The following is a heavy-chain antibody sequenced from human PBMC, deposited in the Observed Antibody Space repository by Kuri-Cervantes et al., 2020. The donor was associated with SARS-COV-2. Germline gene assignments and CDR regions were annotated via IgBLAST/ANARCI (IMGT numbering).Heavy chain of an antibody. V-gene: IGHV3-48*01. J-gene: IGHJ6*02. Sequence: GGSLRLSFAASGFTFSSYSMNWVRQAPGKGLEWVSYISSSSSTIYYADSVKGRFTISRDNPKNTLYLQMNSLRAEDTAVYYCAKARAEYYDFWSGSIKIYYYYGMNVWGQGTTVTVSS. CDR3: AKARAEYYDFWSGSIKIYYYYGMNV. D-gene: IGHD3-3*01. CDR1: GFTFSSYS. CDR2: ISSSSSTI.